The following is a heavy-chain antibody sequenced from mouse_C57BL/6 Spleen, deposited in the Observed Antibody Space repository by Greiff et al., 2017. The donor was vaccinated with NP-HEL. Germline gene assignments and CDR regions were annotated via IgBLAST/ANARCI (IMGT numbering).Heavy chain of an antibody. CDR1: GYSFTGYY. CDR3: ARSDYGSSSWYFDV. Sequence: VQLQQSGPELVKPGASVKISCKASGYSFTGYYMNWVKQSPEKSLEWIGEINPSTGGTTYNQKFKAKATLTVDKSSSTAYMQLKSLTSEDSAVYYCARSDYGSSSWYFDVWGTGTTVTVSS. CDR2: INPSTGGT. D-gene: IGHD1-1*01. V-gene: IGHV1-42*01. J-gene: IGHJ1*03.